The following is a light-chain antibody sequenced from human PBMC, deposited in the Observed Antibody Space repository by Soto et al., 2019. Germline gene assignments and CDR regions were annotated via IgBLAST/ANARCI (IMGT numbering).Light chain of an antibody. Sequence: DIQMTQSPSSLSASVGDRVTITCRASRDISNYLNWYQQKPGKAPTVLISAASTLQPGVPSRFSASGSGTDFTLTISSLQAEDFATYYCQQTYTSPRALTFGGGTKVEIK. J-gene: IGKJ4*01. CDR3: QQTYTSPRALT. CDR1: RDISNY. CDR2: AAS. V-gene: IGKV1-39*01.